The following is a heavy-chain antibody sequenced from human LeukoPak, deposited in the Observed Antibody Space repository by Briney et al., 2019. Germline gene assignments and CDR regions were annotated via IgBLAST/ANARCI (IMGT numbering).Heavy chain of an antibody. CDR2: IKQDGSEK. D-gene: IGHD3-3*01. V-gene: IGHV3-7*01. Sequence: GGSLRLSCAASGFTFSSYWMSWVRQAPGKGLEWVANIKQDGSEKYYVDSVKGRFTISRDNAKNSLYLQMNSLRAEDTAVYYCASLGFYDFWSGYQASYFDYWGQGTLVTVSS. CDR1: GFTFSSYW. J-gene: IGHJ4*02. CDR3: ASLGFYDFWSGYQASYFDY.